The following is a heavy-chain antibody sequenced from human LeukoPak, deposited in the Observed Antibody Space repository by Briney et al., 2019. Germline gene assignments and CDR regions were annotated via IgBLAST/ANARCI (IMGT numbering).Heavy chain of an antibody. V-gene: IGHV3-23*01. Sequence: GGSLRLSCVASGFTFSNYALTWVRLAPGRGLEWVSSIRGIRGSNAVTGYADSVRGRFANSRDNSENTLYLQMNNLRAKDTAVYYCARDPNGDYVGAFDFRGRGTLVTVSS. CDR3: ARDPNGDYVGAFDF. J-gene: IGHJ3*01. CDR1: GFTFSNYA. D-gene: IGHD4-17*01. CDR2: IRGIRGSNAVT.